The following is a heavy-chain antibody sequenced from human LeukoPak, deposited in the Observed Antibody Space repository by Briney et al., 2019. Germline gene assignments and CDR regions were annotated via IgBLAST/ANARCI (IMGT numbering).Heavy chain of an antibody. CDR2: IYSSGNT. CDR3: ARNANLGAASGSGYYFYYYYGMDV. CDR1: GGSISGYY. D-gene: IGHD3-22*01. V-gene: IGHV4-4*07. Sequence: SETLSLTCIVSGGSISGYYWGWIRQPAGKGLEWIGRIYSSGNTNYNPSLKSRVTISVDTSKNQFSLKLSSVTAADTAVYYCARNANLGAASGSGYYFYYYYGMDVWGQGTTVTVSS. J-gene: IGHJ6*02.